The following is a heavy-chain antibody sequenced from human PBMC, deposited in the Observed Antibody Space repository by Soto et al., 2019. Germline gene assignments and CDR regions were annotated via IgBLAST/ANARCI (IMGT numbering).Heavy chain of an antibody. CDR3: ARGGTIFGVVDNYGMDV. V-gene: IGHV1-69*06. CDR2: IIPIFGTA. J-gene: IGHJ6*02. Sequence: SVKVSCKASGGTFSRYAISWVRQAPGQGLEWMGGIIPIFGTANYAQKFQGRVTITADKSTSTAYMELSSLRSEDTAVYYCARGGTIFGVVDNYGMDVWGQGTTVTVSS. D-gene: IGHD3-3*01. CDR1: GGTFSRYA.